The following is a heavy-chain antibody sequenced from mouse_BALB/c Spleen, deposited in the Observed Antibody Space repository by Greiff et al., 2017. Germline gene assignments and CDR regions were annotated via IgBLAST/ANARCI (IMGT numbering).Heavy chain of an antibody. V-gene: IGHV14-3*02. D-gene: IGHD2-10*01. CDR3: ARPYYGNYGWYFDI. Sequence: EVQLQQSGAELVKPGASVKLSCTASGFNIKDTYMHWVKQRPEQGLEWIGRIDPANGNTKYDPKFQGKATITADTSSNTAYLQLSSLTSEDTAVYFCARPYYGNYGWYFDIWGAGTTATVSS. CDR2: IDPANGNT. J-gene: IGHJ1*01. CDR1: GFNIKDTY.